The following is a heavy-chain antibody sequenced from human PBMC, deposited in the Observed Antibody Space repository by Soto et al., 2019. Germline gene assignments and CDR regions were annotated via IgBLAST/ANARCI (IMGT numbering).Heavy chain of an antibody. V-gene: IGHV1-18*01. CDR2: ISAYNGNT. CDR1: GYTFTSYG. Sequence: ASVKVSCKASGYTFTSYGISWVRQAPGQGLEWMGWISAYNGNTNYAQKLQGRVTMTTDTSTSIAYMELRSLRSDDTAVYYCARDYPLGFDWLLEKNDYWGQGTLVTVSS. D-gene: IGHD3-9*01. J-gene: IGHJ4*02. CDR3: ARDYPLGFDWLLEKNDY.